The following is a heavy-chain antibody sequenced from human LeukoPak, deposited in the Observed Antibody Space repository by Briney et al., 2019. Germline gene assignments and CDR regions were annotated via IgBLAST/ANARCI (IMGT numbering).Heavy chain of an antibody. V-gene: IGHV4-39*01. D-gene: IGHD6-13*01. Sequence: SETLSLTCTVSGGSISSSIYYWGWIRQPPGKGLEWIGSIYYSGSTYYNPSLKSRVTISVDTSKNQFSLKLSSVTAADTAVYYCASRYSSTLPVDWGQGTLVTVSS. CDR1: GGSISSSIYY. CDR3: ASRYSSTLPVD. J-gene: IGHJ4*02. CDR2: IYYSGST.